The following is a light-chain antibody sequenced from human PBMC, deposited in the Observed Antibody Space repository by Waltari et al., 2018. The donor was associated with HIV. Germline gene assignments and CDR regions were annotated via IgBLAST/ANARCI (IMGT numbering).Light chain of an antibody. J-gene: IGLJ3*02. CDR1: SSNIGNNY. CDR3: GTWDTSLSAGV. V-gene: IGLV1-51*01. CDR2: DNN. Sequence: QAVLTQPPSVSAAPGQKVTISCSGRSSNIGNNYVSWYQQFPGKAPKVLIYDNNQRPPGVPDRFSGSRSGTSATLGVAGLQTGDEADYYCGTWDTSLSAGVFGGGTKLTVL.